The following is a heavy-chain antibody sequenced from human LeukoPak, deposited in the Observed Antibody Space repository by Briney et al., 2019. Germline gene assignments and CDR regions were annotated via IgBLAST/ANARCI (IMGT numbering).Heavy chain of an antibody. J-gene: IGHJ4*02. CDR2: IYYSGIT. V-gene: IGHV4-59*01. D-gene: IGHD6-19*01. CDR3: ARILAVAGAIYFDY. CDR1: GGSISTYY. Sequence: SETLSLTCTVSGGSISTYYWSWIRQPPGKALEWIGYIYYSGITSYNPSLKSRVTISVDTSKNQFSLKLTSVTAADTAVYHCARILAVAGAIYFDYWGQGTLVTVSS.